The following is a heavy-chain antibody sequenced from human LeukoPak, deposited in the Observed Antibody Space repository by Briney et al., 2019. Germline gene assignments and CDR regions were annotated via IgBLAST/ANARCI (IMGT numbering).Heavy chain of an antibody. CDR2: IIPIFGPA. CDR1: GGTFSSYA. J-gene: IGHJ4*02. D-gene: IGHD1-26*01. V-gene: IGHV1-69*13. Sequence: SVKVSCKASGGTFSSYAISWVRQAPGQGLEWMGGIIPIFGPANYAQKSQGRVTITADESTSTAYMELSSLRSEDTAVYYCASGSYSVVYYFDYWGQGTLVTVSS. CDR3: ASGSYSVVYYFDY.